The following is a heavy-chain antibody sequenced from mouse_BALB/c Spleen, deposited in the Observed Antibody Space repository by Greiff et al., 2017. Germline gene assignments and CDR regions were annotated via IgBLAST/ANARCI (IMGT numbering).Heavy chain of an antibody. Sequence: EVQVVESGGGLVKPGGSLKLSCAASGFTFSSYTMSWVRQTPEKRLEWVATISSGGSYTYYPDSVKGRFTISRDNAKNTLYLQMSSLKSEDTAMYYCTRDMITTGFDYWGQGTTLTVSS. CDR1: GFTFSSYT. D-gene: IGHD2-4*01. CDR2: ISSGGSYT. CDR3: TRDMITTGFDY. V-gene: IGHV5-6-4*01. J-gene: IGHJ2*01.